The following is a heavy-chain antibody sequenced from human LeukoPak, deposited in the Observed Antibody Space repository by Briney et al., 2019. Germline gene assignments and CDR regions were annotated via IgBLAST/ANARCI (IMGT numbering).Heavy chain of an antibody. Sequence: GASVKVSCKVSGYTLTELSMHWVRQAPGKGLEWMGGFDPEDGETIYAQKFQGRVTMTEDTSTDTAYMELSSLRSEDTAVYYCATSPQGIKWELNYFDYWGQGTLVTVSS. V-gene: IGHV1-24*01. D-gene: IGHD1-26*01. CDR3: ATSPQGIKWELNYFDY. CDR2: FDPEDGET. CDR1: GYTLTELS. J-gene: IGHJ4*02.